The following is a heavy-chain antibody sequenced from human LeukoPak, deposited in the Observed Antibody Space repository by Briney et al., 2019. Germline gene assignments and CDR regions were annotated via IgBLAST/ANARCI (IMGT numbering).Heavy chain of an antibody. Sequence: ASVKVSCKASGYTFTSYAMHWVRQAPGQRLEWMGWINAGNGNTKYSQKFQGRVTITRDTSASTAYMELSSLRSEDTAVYYRASSDVKYCGGDCYLARWGQGTLVTVSS. D-gene: IGHD2-21*02. J-gene: IGHJ4*02. CDR2: INAGNGNT. CDR3: ASSDVKYCGGDCYLAR. V-gene: IGHV1-3*01. CDR1: GYTFTSYA.